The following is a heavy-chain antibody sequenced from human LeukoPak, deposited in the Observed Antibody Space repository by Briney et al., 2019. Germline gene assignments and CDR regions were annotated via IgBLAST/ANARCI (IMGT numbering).Heavy chain of an antibody. J-gene: IGHJ3*02. D-gene: IGHD6-13*01. CDR3: ARDLLGAAADNDAFDI. V-gene: IGHV4-61*02. CDR1: GYSISSGSYY. CDR2: IYTSGST. Sequence: PSETLSLTCTVSGYSISSGSYYWSWIRQPAGKGLEWIGRIYTSGSTNYNPSLKSRVTISVDTSKNQFSLKLSSVTAADTAVYYCARDLLGAAADNDAFDIWGQGTMVTVSS.